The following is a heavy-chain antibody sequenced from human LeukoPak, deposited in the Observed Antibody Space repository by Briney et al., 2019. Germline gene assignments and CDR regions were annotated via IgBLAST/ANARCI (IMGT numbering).Heavy chain of an antibody. D-gene: IGHD2-2*01. CDR2: INHSGST. CDR3: ARGPGYCSSTSCYRWFDP. Sequence: SSETLSLTCAVYGGSFSGYYWSWIRQPPGKGLEWIGEINHSGSTNYNPSLKSRVTISVDTSKNQFSLKLSSVTAADTAVYYCARGPGYCSSTSCYRWFDPWGQGTLVTVSS. J-gene: IGHJ5*02. V-gene: IGHV4-34*01. CDR1: GGSFSGYY.